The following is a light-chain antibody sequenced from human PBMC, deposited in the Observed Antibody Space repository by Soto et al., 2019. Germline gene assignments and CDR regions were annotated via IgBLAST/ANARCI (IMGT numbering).Light chain of an antibody. J-gene: IGKJ4*01. V-gene: IGKV3-15*01. CDR1: QSVSSN. CDR2: GAS. CDR3: QHYNNWPLT. Sequence: EIVMTQSPATLSVSPGERATLSCRASQSVSSNLAWYQQKPGQAPRLLIYGASTRATGIPARFSGSGSGTEVTLTISSLQSEEFAVYFCQHYNNWPLTFGGGTKVEIK.